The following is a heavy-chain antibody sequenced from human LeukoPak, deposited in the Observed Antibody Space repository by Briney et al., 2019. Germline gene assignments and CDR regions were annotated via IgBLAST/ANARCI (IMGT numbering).Heavy chain of an antibody. CDR2: VWYDVSSI. CDR1: GFIFSDYG. J-gene: IGHJ4*02. D-gene: IGHD1-26*01. V-gene: IGHV3-33*01. Sequence: GGSLRFSCAASGFIFSDYGMHWVRQAPGKGLEWVALVWYDVSSIYYADSVKGRFTISRDNSKNTLYLQMNTLTAEDTAVYYCARAPSPIVGATTDYLDYWGQGTLVTVSS. CDR3: ARAPSPIVGATTDYLDY.